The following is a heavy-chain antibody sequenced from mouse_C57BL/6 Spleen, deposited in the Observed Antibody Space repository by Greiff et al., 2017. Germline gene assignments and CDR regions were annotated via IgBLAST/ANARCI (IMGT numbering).Heavy chain of an antibody. J-gene: IGHJ4*01. CDR3: ARESNDAMDY. CDR2: INYDGSST. CDR1: GFTFSDYY. V-gene: IGHV5-16*01. D-gene: IGHD2-5*01. Sequence: EVKLVESEGGLVQPGSSMKLSCTASGFTFSDYYMAWVRQVPEKGLEWVANINYDGSSTYYLDSLKSRFIISRDNAKNILYLQMSSLKSEDTATYYCARESNDAMDYWGQGTSVTVSS.